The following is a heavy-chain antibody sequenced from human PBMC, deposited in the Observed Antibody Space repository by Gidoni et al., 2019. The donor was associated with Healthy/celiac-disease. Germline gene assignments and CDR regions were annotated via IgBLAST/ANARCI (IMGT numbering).Heavy chain of an antibody. Sequence: EVQLVESGGGLVKPGGSLRLSCAASGFTFSSYRMNWVRQAPGKGLEWVSSISSSSSYIYYADSVKGRFTISRDNAKNSLYLQMNSLRAEDTAVYYCARDLSYYDFWSGYYSPVYYYYYMDVWGKGTTVTVSS. CDR2: ISSSSSYI. CDR3: ARDLSYYDFWSGYYSPVYYYYYMDV. V-gene: IGHV3-21*01. D-gene: IGHD3-3*01. CDR1: GFTFSSYR. J-gene: IGHJ6*03.